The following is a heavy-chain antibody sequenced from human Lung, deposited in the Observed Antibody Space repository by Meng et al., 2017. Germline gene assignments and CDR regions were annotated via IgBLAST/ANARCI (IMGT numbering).Heavy chain of an antibody. CDR3: QWLSTHPPDC. Sequence: ELQLVEFGDGLLEPGGSLRLSCATSGFTFSNAGMSWVRQTPGKGLEWLGRIKSKTDGETTDYAAPVKGRFSISRDDAKNTLYLQMNSLKTEDTAVYYCQWLSTHPPDCWGQGTLVTVSS. J-gene: IGHJ4*02. CDR2: IKSKTDGETT. D-gene: IGHD3-22*01. V-gene: IGHV3-15*01. CDR1: GFTFSNAG.